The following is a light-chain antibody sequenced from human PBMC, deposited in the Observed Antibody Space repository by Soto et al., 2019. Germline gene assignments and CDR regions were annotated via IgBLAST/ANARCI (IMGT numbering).Light chain of an antibody. Sequence: DIQMTQSPAFLSASVGVRVTITCRASQDIKKYLNWYQQKPGKAPNLLIYTASSLQVGFPSRFSGSGSGTDFTLTISSLQPEDFATYYCQQSFGTPLTFGGGTKVEIK. J-gene: IGKJ4*01. CDR1: QDIKKY. CDR3: QQSFGTPLT. CDR2: TAS. V-gene: IGKV1-39*01.